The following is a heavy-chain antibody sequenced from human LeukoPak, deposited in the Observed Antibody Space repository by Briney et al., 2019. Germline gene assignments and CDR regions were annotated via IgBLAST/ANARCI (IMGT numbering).Heavy chain of an antibody. CDR1: GGSFSGYY. V-gene: IGHV4-34*01. CDR3: ARGRKDYGDYLMFDY. Sequence: SETLSLTCAVYGGSFSGYYWSWIRQPPGKGLEWIGEINHSGSTNYNPSLKSRVTISVDTSKNQFSLKLSSVTAADTAVYYCARGRKDYGDYLMFDYWGQGTLVTVAS. CDR2: INHSGST. J-gene: IGHJ4*02. D-gene: IGHD4-17*01.